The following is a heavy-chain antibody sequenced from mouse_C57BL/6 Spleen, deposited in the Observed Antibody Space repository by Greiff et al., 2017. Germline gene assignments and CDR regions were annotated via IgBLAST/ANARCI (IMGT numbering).Heavy chain of an antibody. Sequence: VQLKESGPELVKPGASVKISCKASGYSFTGYYMNWVKQSPEKSLEWIGEINPSTGGTTYNQKIKAKATLTVDKSSSTAYMQLKSLTSEDSAVYYCARAGTDYWGQGTTLTVSS. D-gene: IGHD4-1*01. J-gene: IGHJ2*01. CDR1: GYSFTGYY. V-gene: IGHV1-42*01. CDR3: ARAGTDY. CDR2: INPSTGGT.